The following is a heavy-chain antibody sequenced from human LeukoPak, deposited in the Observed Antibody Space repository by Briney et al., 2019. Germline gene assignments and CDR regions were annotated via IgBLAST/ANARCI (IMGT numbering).Heavy chain of an antibody. CDR1: GGTFSSYA. J-gene: IGHJ3*02. CDR3: ARPLGNHPTFHYYGSGSYPRDAFDI. CDR2: IIPIFGTA. D-gene: IGHD3-10*01. Sequence: ASVKVSCKASGGTFSSYAISWVRQAPGQGLEWMGGIIPIFGTANYAQKFQGRVTITADKSTSTAYMELSSLRSEDTAVYYCARPLGNHPTFHYYGSGSYPRDAFDIWGQGTMVTVSS. V-gene: IGHV1-69*06.